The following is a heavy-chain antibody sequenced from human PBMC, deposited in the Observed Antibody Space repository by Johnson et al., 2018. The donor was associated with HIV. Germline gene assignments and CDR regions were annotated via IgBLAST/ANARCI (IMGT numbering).Heavy chain of an antibody. V-gene: IGHV3-30*18. CDR2: ISYDGSST. D-gene: IGHD2-8*01. CDR3: AKDMDGVLYLGLSAFDI. Sequence: QVQLVESGGGLVQPGGSLRLSCTASGFTFSSYDMHWVRQATGKGLEWVAVISYDGSSTSYADSVKGRFTISRDNSKNTLYLQMNSLRAEDTAVYYCAKDMDGVLYLGLSAFDIWGQGTMVTVSS. J-gene: IGHJ3*02. CDR1: GFTFSSYD.